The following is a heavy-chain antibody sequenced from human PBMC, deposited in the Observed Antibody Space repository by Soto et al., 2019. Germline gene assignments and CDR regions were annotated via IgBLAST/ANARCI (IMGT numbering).Heavy chain of an antibody. CDR1: GYTFTGYY. CDR3: ARDKGWGYCSGGSCPERYAFDI. Sequence: ASVKVSCKASGYTFTGYYMHWVRQAPGQGLEWMGWINPNSGGTNYAQKFQGWVTMTRDTSISTAYMELSRLRSDDTAVYYCARDKGWGYCSGGSCPERYAFDIWGKGTMVTVSS. V-gene: IGHV1-2*04. CDR2: INPNSGGT. J-gene: IGHJ3*02. D-gene: IGHD2-15*01.